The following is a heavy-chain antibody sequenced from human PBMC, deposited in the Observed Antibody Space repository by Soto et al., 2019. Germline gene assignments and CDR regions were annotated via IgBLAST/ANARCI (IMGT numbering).Heavy chain of an antibody. Sequence: ASVKVSCKASGFTFTSSAVQWVRQARGQRLEWIGWIVVGSGNTNYAQKFQERVTITRDMSTSTAYMELSSLRSEDTAVYYCAADGRDYSGYDLPDYWGQGTLVTVSS. D-gene: IGHD5-12*01. V-gene: IGHV1-58*01. CDR3: AADGRDYSGYDLPDY. CDR1: GFTFTSSA. J-gene: IGHJ4*02. CDR2: IVVGSGNT.